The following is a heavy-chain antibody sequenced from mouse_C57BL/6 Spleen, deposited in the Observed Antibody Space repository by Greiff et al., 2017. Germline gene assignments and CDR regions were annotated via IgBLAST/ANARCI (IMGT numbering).Heavy chain of an antibody. CDR2: ISSGSSTI. D-gene: IGHD4-1*02. Sequence: EVQVVESGGGLVQPGGSLKLSCAASGFTFSDYGMHWVRQAPEKGLEWVAYISSGSSTIYYADTVKGRFTISRDTAKNTLFLQMTSLRSEDTAMYYCARQLGRGENYCDYWGQGTTLTVSS. J-gene: IGHJ2*01. V-gene: IGHV5-17*01. CDR3: ARQLGRGENYCDY. CDR1: GFTFSDYG.